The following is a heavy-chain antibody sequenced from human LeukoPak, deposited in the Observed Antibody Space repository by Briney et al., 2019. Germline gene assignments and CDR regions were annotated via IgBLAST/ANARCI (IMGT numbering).Heavy chain of an antibody. V-gene: IGHV3-23*01. CDR3: AKDGPGLWFGELYYFDY. CDR1: GFTFSSYA. D-gene: IGHD3-10*01. Sequence: GGSLRLSCAASGFTFSSYAMSWVRQAPGKGLEWVSAISGSGGSTYYADSVKGRFTISRDNSKNTLYLQMNSLRAEDMAVYYCAKDGPGLWFGELYYFDYWGQGTLVTVSS. J-gene: IGHJ4*02. CDR2: ISGSGGST.